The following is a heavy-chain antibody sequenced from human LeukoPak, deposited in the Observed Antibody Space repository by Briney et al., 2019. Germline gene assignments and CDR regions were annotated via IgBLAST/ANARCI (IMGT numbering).Heavy chain of an antibody. Sequence: PSQTLSLTCTVSGGSISSGGYYWSWIRQPAGKGLEWIGRIYTSGSTNYNPSLKSRVTISVDTSKNQFSLKLSSVTAADTAVYYCAREGRSGSYYYFDYWGQGTLVTVSS. J-gene: IGHJ4*02. D-gene: IGHD1-26*01. CDR2: IYTSGST. CDR3: AREGRSGSYYYFDY. CDR1: GGSISSGGYY. V-gene: IGHV4-61*02.